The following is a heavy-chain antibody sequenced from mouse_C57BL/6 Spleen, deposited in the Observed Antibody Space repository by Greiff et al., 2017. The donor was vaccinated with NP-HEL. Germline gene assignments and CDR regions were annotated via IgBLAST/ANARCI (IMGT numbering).Heavy chain of an antibody. D-gene: IGHD1-1*01. CDR1: GYTFTSYG. CDR3: ARGTMTTVVPYFDY. J-gene: IGHJ2*01. V-gene: IGHV1-81*01. Sequence: QVQLQQSGAELARPGASVKLSCKASGYTFTSYGIRWVKQRTGPGLEWIGEIYPRSGNTYYNEKFKGKAPLTADQSSSTAYMELRSLTSEDSAVYFCARGTMTTVVPYFDYWGQGTTLTVSS. CDR2: IYPRSGNT.